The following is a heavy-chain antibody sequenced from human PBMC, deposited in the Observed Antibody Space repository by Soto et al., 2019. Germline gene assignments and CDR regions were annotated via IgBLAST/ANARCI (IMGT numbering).Heavy chain of an antibody. CDR1: GFTFSSYE. V-gene: IGHV3-48*03. CDR2: ISSSGSTI. Sequence: VGSLRLSCAASGFTFSSYEMNWVRQAPGKGLEWVSYISSSGSTIYYADSVKGRFTISRDNAKNSLYLQMNSLRAEDTAVYYCARTRYQLPLDYWGQGTLVTVSS. D-gene: IGHD2-2*01. J-gene: IGHJ4*02. CDR3: ARTRYQLPLDY.